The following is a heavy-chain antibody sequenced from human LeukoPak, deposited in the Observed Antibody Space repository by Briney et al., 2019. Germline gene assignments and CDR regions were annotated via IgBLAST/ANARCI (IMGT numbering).Heavy chain of an antibody. CDR1: GYTLTELS. CDR3: ATPAAYGGNSNDAFDI. Sequence: ASVKVSCKVSGYTLTELSMHWVRQAPGEGLEWMGGFDPEDGETIYAQKFQGRVTMTEDTSTDTAYMELSSLRSEDTAVYYCATPAAYGGNSNDAFDIWGQGTMVTVSS. CDR2: FDPEDGET. J-gene: IGHJ3*02. V-gene: IGHV1-24*01. D-gene: IGHD4-23*01.